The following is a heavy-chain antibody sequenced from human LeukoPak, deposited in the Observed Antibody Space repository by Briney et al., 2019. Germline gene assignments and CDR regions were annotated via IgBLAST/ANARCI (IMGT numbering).Heavy chain of an antibody. CDR3: ARRSGDGYTHFDY. CDR2: IYYSGGI. V-gene: IGHV4-59*08. Sequence: SETLSLTCTVSGGSISSYYWSWIRQPPGKGLEWIGYIYYSGGINYNPSLKSRVTISLDTSKNQFSLKLSSVTAADTAVYYCARRSGDGYTHFDYWGQGTLVTVSS. D-gene: IGHD5-24*01. J-gene: IGHJ4*02. CDR1: GGSISSYY.